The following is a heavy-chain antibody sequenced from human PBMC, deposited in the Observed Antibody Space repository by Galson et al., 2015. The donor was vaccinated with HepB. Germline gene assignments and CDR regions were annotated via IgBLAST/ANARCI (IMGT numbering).Heavy chain of an antibody. Sequence: SLRLSCAASGFTFGDSAMHWVQQAPGKGLEWVSGISWNSDSIDYADSVKGRFTVSRDNANNSLYLQMNSLRPEDTALYYCAKAGSYDILTGSYDYWGQGTLVTVSS. J-gene: IGHJ4*02. D-gene: IGHD3-9*01. CDR1: GFTFGDSA. CDR2: ISWNSDSI. V-gene: IGHV3-9*01. CDR3: AKAGSYDILTGSYDY.